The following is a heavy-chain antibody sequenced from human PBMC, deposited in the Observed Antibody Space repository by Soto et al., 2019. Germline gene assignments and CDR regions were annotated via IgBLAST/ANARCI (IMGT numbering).Heavy chain of an antibody. CDR1: GFTFSSYA. D-gene: IGHD3-10*01. Sequence: EVQLLESGGGLVQPGGSLRLSCAASGFTFSSYAMSWVRQAPGKGLEWVSAISGSGGSTYYAESVKGRFTISRDNSKNTLYLQMNSLRAEDTAVYYCAKASGWFGEFDYLGQGTLVTVSS. CDR2: ISGSGGST. J-gene: IGHJ4*02. CDR3: AKASGWFGEFDY. V-gene: IGHV3-23*01.